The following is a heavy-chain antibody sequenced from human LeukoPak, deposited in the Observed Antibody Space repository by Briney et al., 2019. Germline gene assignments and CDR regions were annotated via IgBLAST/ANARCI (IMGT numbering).Heavy chain of an antibody. CDR3: ASTHIAAAGGLY. Sequence: QPGGSLRLSCAASGFTFSSYGMSWVRQAPGKGLEWVSAISGSGGSTYYADSVKGRFTISRDNSKNTLYLQMSSLRAEDTAVYYCASTHIAAAGGLYWGQGTLVTVSS. D-gene: IGHD6-13*01. J-gene: IGHJ4*02. V-gene: IGHV3-23*01. CDR1: GFTFSSYG. CDR2: ISGSGGST.